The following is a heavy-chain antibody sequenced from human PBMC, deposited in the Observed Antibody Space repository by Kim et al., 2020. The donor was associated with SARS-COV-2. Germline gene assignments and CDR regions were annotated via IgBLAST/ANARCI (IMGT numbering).Heavy chain of an antibody. CDR1: GYTFTGYY. Sequence: ASVKVSCKASGYTFTGYYIHWLRQAPGQGLEWMGWSNPNSGDTNYAQKFQRRVTMTRDTSLTTAYMELSSLTSDDTALYYCARVLAYTSSHSPLAYWGRGTLVTVSS. CDR3: ARVLAYTSSHSPLAY. CDR2: SNPNSGDT. V-gene: IGHV1-2*02. J-gene: IGHJ4*02. D-gene: IGHD6-13*01.